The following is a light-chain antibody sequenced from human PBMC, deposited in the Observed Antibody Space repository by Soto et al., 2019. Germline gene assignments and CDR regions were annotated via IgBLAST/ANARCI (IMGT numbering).Light chain of an antibody. V-gene: IGKV1-5*03. CDR2: KAS. CDR3: QQYNSNSP. Sequence: DIQMTQSPSTLSASVGDRVTITCRASQSISSWLAWYQQKPGKAPKLLIYKASSLESGVPSRFSGSGSGTEFTLTISSLQPDDFATYYCQQYNSNSPFGQGTRLEIK. J-gene: IGKJ5*01. CDR1: QSISSW.